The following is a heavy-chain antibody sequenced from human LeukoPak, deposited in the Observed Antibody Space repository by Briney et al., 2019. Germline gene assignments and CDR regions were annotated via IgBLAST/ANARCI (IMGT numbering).Heavy chain of an antibody. Sequence: GASVKVSCKASGYTFTSYVINWVRQATGQGLEWMGWMNPNSGNTGYAQKFQGRVTITRNTSISTAYMELSSLRSEDTAVYYCARGPGTSDAFDIWGQGTMVTVSS. CDR2: MNPNSGNT. V-gene: IGHV1-8*03. D-gene: IGHD3-10*01. CDR1: GYTFTSYV. J-gene: IGHJ3*02. CDR3: ARGPGTSDAFDI.